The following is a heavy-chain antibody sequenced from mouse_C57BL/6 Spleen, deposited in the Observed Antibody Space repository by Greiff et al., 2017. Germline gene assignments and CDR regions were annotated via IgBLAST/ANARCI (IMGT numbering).Heavy chain of an antibody. Sequence: EVQLQQSGPELVKPGASVKISCKASGYTFTDYYMNWVKQSHGKSLEWIGDINPNNGGTSYNQKFKGKATLTVDKASSTAYMELRSLTSEDSAVYYCARKRLRQAMDYWGKGTSVTVSS. CDR3: ARKRLRQAMDY. V-gene: IGHV1-26*01. CDR1: GYTFTDYY. J-gene: IGHJ4*01. D-gene: IGHD2-4*01. CDR2: INPNNGGT.